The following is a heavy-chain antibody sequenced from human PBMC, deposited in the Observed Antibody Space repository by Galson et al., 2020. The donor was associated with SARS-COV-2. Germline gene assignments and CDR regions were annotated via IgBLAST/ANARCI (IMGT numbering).Heavy chain of an antibody. J-gene: IGHJ4*02. CDR3: AKYKWLRFRYFDY. D-gene: IGHD5-12*01. CDR2: ISGSGGST. CDR1: GFTFSSYA. Sequence: GESLKISCAASGFTFSSYAMSWVRQAPGKGLEWVSAISGSGGSTYYADSVKGRFTISRDNSKNTLYLQMNSLRAEDTAVYYCAKYKWLRFRYFDYWGQGTLVTVSS. V-gene: IGHV3-23*01.